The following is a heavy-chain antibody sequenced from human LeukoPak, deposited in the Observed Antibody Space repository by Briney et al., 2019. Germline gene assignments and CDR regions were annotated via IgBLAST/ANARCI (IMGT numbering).Heavy chain of an antibody. CDR3: ARDIVVVPAATNWFDP. CDR2: INHSGST. V-gene: IGHV4-34*01. D-gene: IGHD2-2*01. Sequence: SETLSLTCAVYGGSFSGYYWSWIRQPPGKGLEWIGEINHSGSTNYNPSFKSRVTISVDTSKNQFSLKLSSVTAADTAVYYCARDIVVVPAATNWFDPWGQGTLVTVSS. CDR1: GGSFSGYY. J-gene: IGHJ5*02.